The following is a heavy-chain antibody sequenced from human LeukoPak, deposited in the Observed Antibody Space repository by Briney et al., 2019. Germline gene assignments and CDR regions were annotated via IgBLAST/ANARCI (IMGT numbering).Heavy chain of an antibody. J-gene: IGHJ4*02. CDR1: GGSFSGYY. D-gene: IGHD6-19*01. Sequence: PSETLSLTCAVYGGSFSGYYWSWIRQPPGKGLEWIGEINHSGSTNYNPSLKSRVTISVDTSKNQFSLKLSSVTAADTAVCYCARSRDKQWLVRRDFDYWGQGTLVTVSS. V-gene: IGHV4-34*01. CDR3: ARSRDKQWLVRRDFDY. CDR2: INHSGST.